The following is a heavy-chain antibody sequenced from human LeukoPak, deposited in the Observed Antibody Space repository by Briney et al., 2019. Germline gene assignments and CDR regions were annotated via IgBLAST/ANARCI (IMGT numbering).Heavy chain of an antibody. V-gene: IGHV3-23*01. D-gene: IGHD2-21*02. CDR1: GFTFSSYA. CDR3: AKGQSVVVTALDY. Sequence: GGSLRLSCAASGFTFSSYAMSWVRQAPGKGPEWVSAISGSGGSTYYADSVKGRFTISRDNSKNTLYLQMNSLRAEDTAVYYCAKGQSVVVTALDYWGQGTLVTVSS. J-gene: IGHJ4*02. CDR2: ISGSGGST.